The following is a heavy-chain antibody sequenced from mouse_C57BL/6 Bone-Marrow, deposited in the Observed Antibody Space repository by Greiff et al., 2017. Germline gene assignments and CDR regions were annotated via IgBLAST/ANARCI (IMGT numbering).Heavy chain of an antibody. D-gene: IGHD2-3*01. Sequence: VQLQQSGAELVRPGASVTLSCKASGYAFTDYEMHWVKQTPVHGLEWIGAIDPETGGTAYNQKFKGKAILTADKSSSTAYMELRSLTSEDSAVYYCTGWLLPCWYFDVWGTGTTVTVSA. CDR1: GYAFTDYE. CDR3: TGWLLPCWYFDV. J-gene: IGHJ1*03. V-gene: IGHV1-15*01. CDR2: IDPETGGT.